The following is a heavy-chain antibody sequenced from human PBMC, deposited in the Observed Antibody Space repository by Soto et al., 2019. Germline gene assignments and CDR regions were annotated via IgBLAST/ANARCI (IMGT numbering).Heavy chain of an antibody. J-gene: IGHJ1*01. D-gene: IGHD6-19*01. CDR3: ASLNSGIAVAGTYFQH. CDR2: IYYSGST. Sequence: SDTLYLTFTVHGRSVTSSYSSCIRQPPGKGLEWIGYIYYSGSTNYNPSLKSRVTISVDTSKNQFFLKLSSVTAADTAVYYCASLNSGIAVAGTYFQHWGQGTLVTVS. CDR1: GRSVTSSY. V-gene: IGHV4-59*02.